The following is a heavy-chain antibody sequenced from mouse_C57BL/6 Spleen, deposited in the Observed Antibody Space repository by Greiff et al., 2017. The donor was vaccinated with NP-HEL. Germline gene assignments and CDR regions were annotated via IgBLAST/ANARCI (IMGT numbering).Heavy chain of an antibody. Sequence: VQLQQSGAELARPGASVKMSCKASGYTFTSYTMHWVKQRPGQGLEWIGYINPSSGYTKYNQKFKDKATLTADKSSSTAYMQLSSLTSEDSAVYYCARGESLTGTFAYWGQGTLVTVSA. V-gene: IGHV1-4*01. CDR3: ARGESLTGTFAY. J-gene: IGHJ3*01. D-gene: IGHD4-1*01. CDR1: GYTFTSYT. CDR2: INPSSGYT.